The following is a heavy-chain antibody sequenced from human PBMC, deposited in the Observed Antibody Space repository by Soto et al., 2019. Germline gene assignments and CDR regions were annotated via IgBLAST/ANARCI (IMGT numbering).Heavy chain of an antibody. V-gene: IGHV1-18*01. CDR1: NHLFGAFG. Sequence: QVQLVQSGAEVKNPGASVKVSCQASNHLFGAFGISWVRQAPGQGLEWMGWITPYNANTHYAEKFQDRVTMTADKSTTTAYMEVRRLTSDDTAVYFCARISARRNDFDVWGQGTVVTVSS. J-gene: IGHJ3*01. CDR2: ITPYNANT. CDR3: ARISARRNDFDV.